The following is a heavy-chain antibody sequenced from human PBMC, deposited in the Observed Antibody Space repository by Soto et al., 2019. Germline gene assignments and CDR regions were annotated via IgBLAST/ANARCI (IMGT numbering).Heavy chain of an antibody. CDR2: ISSAGST. V-gene: IGHV3-66*01. Sequence: LVQSGGGLVQPVGSMRLYWAASGFTVINLFMTSVRQAPGNWLEWVSVISSAGSTYYSDSVKGRFTISRDNSKNPLYIEMNRLRAGDTAVYYCARDTLGGAYDFRHGGQGALVTVSS. D-gene: IGHD3-3*01. CDR3: ARDTLGGAYDFRH. CDR1: GFTVINLF. J-gene: IGHJ4*02.